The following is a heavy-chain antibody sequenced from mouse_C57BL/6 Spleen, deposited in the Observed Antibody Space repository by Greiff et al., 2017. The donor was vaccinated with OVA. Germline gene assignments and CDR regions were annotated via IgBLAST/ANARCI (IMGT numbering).Heavy chain of an antibody. J-gene: IGHJ3*01. D-gene: IGHD3-2*01. Sequence: VQLQQSGAELVKPGASVKISCKASGYAFSSYWMNWVKQRPGKGLEWIGQIYPGDGDTTYNGKFKGKATLTADKSSSTAYMQLSSLTSEDSAVYFCAKPPLDSFSFAYWGQGTLVTVSA. V-gene: IGHV1-80*01. CDR2: IYPGDGDT. CDR3: AKPPLDSFSFAY. CDR1: GYAFSSYW.